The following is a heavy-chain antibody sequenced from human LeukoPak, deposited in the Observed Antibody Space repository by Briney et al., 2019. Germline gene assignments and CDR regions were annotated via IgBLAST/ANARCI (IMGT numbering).Heavy chain of an antibody. Sequence: PGGSLRLSCAASGFAFNNYVMTWVRQAPGKGLDWFSAISGSGDSTYYADSVKGRFTISRDSSKSTLYLQMNSLRAEDTAVYYCARPFGFGAFDIWGQGTMVTVSS. CDR3: ARPFGFGAFDI. D-gene: IGHD3-10*01. J-gene: IGHJ3*02. CDR1: GFAFNNYV. V-gene: IGHV3-23*01. CDR2: ISGSGDST.